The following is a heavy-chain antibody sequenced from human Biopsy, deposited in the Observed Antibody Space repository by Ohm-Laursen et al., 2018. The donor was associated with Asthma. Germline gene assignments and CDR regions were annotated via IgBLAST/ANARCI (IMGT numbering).Heavy chain of an antibody. CDR3: ASDFPKDYVRYNFQF. D-gene: IGHD4-17*01. V-gene: IGHV1-24*01. J-gene: IGHJ4*02. CDR2: RDHEEGGT. CDR1: GYSLTDLS. Sequence: GASVKVSCKISGYSLTDLSMHWARQASGQGLEWMGGRDHEEGGTVNARRFQGRVTMTEDTSTDTAYMELSSLSSDDTAVYYCASDFPKDYVRYNFQFWGQGTLVTVSS.